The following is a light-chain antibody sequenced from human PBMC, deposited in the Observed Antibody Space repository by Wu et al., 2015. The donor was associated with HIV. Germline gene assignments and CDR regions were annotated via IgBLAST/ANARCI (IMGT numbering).Light chain of an antibody. J-gene: IGKJ4*01. CDR1: QSVSSNY. Sequence: EIVLKQSPGTLSLSPGERATLSCRASQSVSSNYLIWYQQKPGQAPRLLIYGTSNRAAGIPDRFSGSGSGTDFTLTISRLEPEDFAVYYCQQYDGSPLTFGGGTKVEIK. CDR2: GTS. V-gene: IGKV3-20*01. CDR3: QQYDGSPLT.